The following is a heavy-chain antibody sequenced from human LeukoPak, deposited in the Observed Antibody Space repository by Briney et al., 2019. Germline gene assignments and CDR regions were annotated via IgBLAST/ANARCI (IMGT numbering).Heavy chain of an antibody. CDR1: GGSISSHN. D-gene: IGHD1-1*01. CDR3: ARANPTYRYNWNDGGYMDV. CDR2: IYYSGST. V-gene: IGHV4-59*11. Sequence: SETLSLTCTVSGGSISSHNWSWIRQPPGKGLEWIGYIYYSGSTNYTPSLKRRVTISVDTSKNQFSLKLSSVTAADTAVYYCARANPTYRYNWNDGGYMDVWGKGTTVTVSS. J-gene: IGHJ6*03.